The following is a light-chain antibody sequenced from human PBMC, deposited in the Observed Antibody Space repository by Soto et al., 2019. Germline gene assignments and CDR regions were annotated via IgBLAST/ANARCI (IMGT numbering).Light chain of an antibody. Sequence: DIQMTHSPSSLSASVGDRVTITCQASQDIRNYLNWYQQKPGKAPKVLISLVSTLETGVPSRFSGGGSRKDFTFTISSLQPEDIATYYCQQFDDLPRTFVGGIQVEI. CDR2: LVS. J-gene: IGKJ4*01. CDR1: QDIRNY. V-gene: IGKV1-33*01. CDR3: QQFDDLPRT.